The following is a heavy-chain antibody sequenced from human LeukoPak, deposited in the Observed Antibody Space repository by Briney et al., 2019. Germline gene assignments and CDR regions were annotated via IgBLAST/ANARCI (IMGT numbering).Heavy chain of an antibody. CDR1: GGSVSSGHYY. Sequence: PSETLSLTCTVSGGSVSSGHYYWSWIRQPPGKGLEWIGSIYYSGSTNYNPSLKSRVTISVDTSKNQFSLKLSSVTAADTAVYYCARGYCGSTGCYSPIPFDYWGQGTLVTVSS. J-gene: IGHJ4*02. CDR2: IYYSGST. CDR3: ARGYCGSTGCYSPIPFDY. D-gene: IGHD2-2*02. V-gene: IGHV4-61*01.